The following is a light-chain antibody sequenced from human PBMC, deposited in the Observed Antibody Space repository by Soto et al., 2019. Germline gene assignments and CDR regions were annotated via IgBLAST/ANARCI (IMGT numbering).Light chain of an antibody. V-gene: IGKV3-11*01. J-gene: IGKJ1*01. CDR3: QQRGNWPVT. CDR1: QSVSSY. Sequence: EIVLTQSPATLSLSPGERATLSCRASQSVSSYFAWYQQKPGQAPRLLIYDASNRATGIPARFSGSGSGTDFTLTLSSLEPDDFAVYYCQQRGNWPVTFGQGTRVDIK. CDR2: DAS.